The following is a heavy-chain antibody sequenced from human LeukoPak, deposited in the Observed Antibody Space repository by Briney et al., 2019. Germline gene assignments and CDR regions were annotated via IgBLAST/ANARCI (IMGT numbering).Heavy chain of an antibody. D-gene: IGHD3-9*01. J-gene: IGHJ4*02. Sequence: ASVKVSCKASGGTFSSYAISWVRQATGQGLEWMGWMNPNSGNTGYAQKFQGRVTMTRNTSISSAYMELSSLRSEDTAVYYCARGAPKLRYFDWSYWGQGTLVTVSS. CDR3: ARGAPKLRYFDWSY. V-gene: IGHV1-8*02. CDR2: MNPNSGNT. CDR1: GGTFSSYA.